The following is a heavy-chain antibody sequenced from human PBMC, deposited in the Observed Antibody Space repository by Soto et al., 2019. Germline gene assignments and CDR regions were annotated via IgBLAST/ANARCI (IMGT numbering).Heavy chain of an antibody. CDR1: GGSITSSSYY. CDR3: ARQRNKSSGWLNY. V-gene: IGHV4-39*07. Sequence: SETLSLTCTVSGGSITSSSYYWGWIRQPPGKGLEWIGSIYYSGSTYYNPSLKSRVTISVDTSKNQFSLKLSSVTAADTAVYYCARQRNKSSGWLNYWGQGTLVTVSS. J-gene: IGHJ4*02. CDR2: IYYSGST. D-gene: IGHD6-19*01.